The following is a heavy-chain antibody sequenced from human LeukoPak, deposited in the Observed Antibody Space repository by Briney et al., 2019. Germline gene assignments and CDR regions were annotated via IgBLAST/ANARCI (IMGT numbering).Heavy chain of an antibody. V-gene: IGHV3-30-3*01. CDR1: GFTFSSYA. CDR2: ISYDGSNK. D-gene: IGHD5-12*01. J-gene: IGHJ4*02. Sequence: GGSLRLSCAASGFTFSSYAMHWVRQAPGKGLEWVAVISYDGSNKYYADSVKGRFTISRDNSKNTLCLQMNSLRAEDTAVYYCATDGRGYSGYGDFEYWGQGTLVIVSS. CDR3: ATDGRGYSGYGDFEY.